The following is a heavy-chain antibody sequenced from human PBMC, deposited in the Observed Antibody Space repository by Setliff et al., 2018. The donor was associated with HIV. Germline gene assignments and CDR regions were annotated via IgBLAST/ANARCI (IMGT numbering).Heavy chain of an antibody. CDR1: GFTFGDYA. CDR3: TRRVRYYYDSSGYYADAFDI. Sequence: GSLRLSCTASGFTFGDYAMSWVRQAPGKGLEWVGFIRSKAYGGTTEYAASVKGRFTISRDDSKSIAYLQMNSLKTEDTAVYYCTRRVRYYYDSSGYYADAFDIWGQGTMVTVSS. D-gene: IGHD3-22*01. CDR2: IRSKAYGGTT. V-gene: IGHV3-49*04. J-gene: IGHJ3*02.